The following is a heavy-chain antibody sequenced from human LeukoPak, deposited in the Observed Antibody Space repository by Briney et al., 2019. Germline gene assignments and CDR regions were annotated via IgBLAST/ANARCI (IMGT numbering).Heavy chain of an antibody. CDR1: GFTFSSYG. CDR3: AGGGYYDSSDPRGGAFDI. V-gene: IGHV3-33*01. J-gene: IGHJ3*02. Sequence: HPGGSLRLSCAASGFTFSSYGMHWVRQAPGKGLEWEAVIWYDGSNKYYADSVKGRFTISRDNSKNTLYLQMNSLRAEDTAVYYCAGGGYYDSSDPRGGAFDIWGQGTMVTVSS. D-gene: IGHD3-22*01. CDR2: IWYDGSNK.